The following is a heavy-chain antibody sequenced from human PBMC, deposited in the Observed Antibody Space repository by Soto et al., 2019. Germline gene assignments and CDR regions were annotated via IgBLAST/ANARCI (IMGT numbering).Heavy chain of an antibody. J-gene: IGHJ4*02. CDR3: AKERLGRGIDY. CDR2: VNNGGGGT. Sequence: EVLLLDSGGGLVQPGGSLRLSCAASGFTFSNYAMTWVRQAPGKGLEWISTVNNGGGGTYYADSVKGRFTISRDNSKNTLYLQVSSLRAEDTAVYYCAKERLGRGIDYWGQGILVTVSS. D-gene: IGHD3-10*01. CDR1: GFTFSNYA. V-gene: IGHV3-23*01.